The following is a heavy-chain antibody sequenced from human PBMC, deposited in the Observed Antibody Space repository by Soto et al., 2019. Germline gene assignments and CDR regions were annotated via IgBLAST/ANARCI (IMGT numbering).Heavy chain of an antibody. J-gene: IGHJ4*02. Sequence: SETLSLTCAVYGGSFSGYYWSWIRQPPGKGLEWIGGINHSGSTNYNPSLKSRVTISVDTSKNQFSLKLSSVTAADTAVYYCARGTIIMITFGGVIVPLDDYWGQGTPVTVSS. CDR3: ARGTIIMITFGGVIVPLDDY. CDR1: GGSFSGYY. D-gene: IGHD3-16*02. V-gene: IGHV4-34*01. CDR2: INHSGST.